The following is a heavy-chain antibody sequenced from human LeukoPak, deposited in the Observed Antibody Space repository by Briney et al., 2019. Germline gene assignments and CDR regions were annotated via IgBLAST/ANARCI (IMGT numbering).Heavy chain of an antibody. D-gene: IGHD1-26*01. Sequence: SETLSLTCTVSRASINSRDYYWGWIRQPPGQGLEWIGSIYSDGTTYYNPSLKSRVSISADTSKNHFSLWLSSVTAADMAVYYCAKHRGSFFEAFDIWGQGTAVSVSS. V-gene: IGHV4-39*01. CDR2: IYSDGTT. J-gene: IGHJ3*02. CDR1: RASINSRDYY. CDR3: AKHRGSFFEAFDI.